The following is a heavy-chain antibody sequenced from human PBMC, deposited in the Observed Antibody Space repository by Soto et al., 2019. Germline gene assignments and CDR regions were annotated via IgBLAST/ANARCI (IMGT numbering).Heavy chain of an antibody. J-gene: IGHJ4*02. D-gene: IGHD3-16*02. Sequence: PSETLSLTCTVSGDAISNGDYYWSWIRQPPGRGLEWTGYIDSSGSTYHNPSLKSRLTMSVDMSKNQCSLRLTSVTAADRAVYYCASRYLYWGQGLLVTVSS. V-gene: IGHV4-30-4*01. CDR1: GDAISNGDYY. CDR2: IDSSGST. CDR3: ASRYLY.